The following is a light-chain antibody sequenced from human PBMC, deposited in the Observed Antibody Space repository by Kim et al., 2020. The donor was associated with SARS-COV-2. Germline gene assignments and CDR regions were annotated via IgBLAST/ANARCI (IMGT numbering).Light chain of an antibody. CDR3: QQYYSALYT. CDR1: QGISNY. Sequence: DIQMTQSPSSLSASLGDRVTITCRASQGISNYLAWYQQKPGKVPKLLIYDASALQSGVPSRISGSGSGTDFTLTISSLQPEDFTTYYCQQYYSALYTFGQGTNLEIK. CDR2: DAS. V-gene: IGKV1-27*01. J-gene: IGKJ2*01.